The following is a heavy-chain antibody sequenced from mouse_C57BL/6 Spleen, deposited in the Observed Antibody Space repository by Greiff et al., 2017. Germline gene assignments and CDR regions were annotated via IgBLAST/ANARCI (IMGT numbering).Heavy chain of an antibody. CDR2: IHPNSGST. J-gene: IGHJ1*03. D-gene: IGHD1-1*01. V-gene: IGHV1-64*01. CDR3: ARSGAYGSSHWYFDV. Sequence: VQLQQPGAELVKPGASVKLSCKASGYTFTSYWMHWVKQRPGQGLEWIGMIHPNSGSTNYNEKFKSKATLTVDKSSSTAYMQLSSLTSEDSAVYYCARSGAYGSSHWYFDVWGTGTTVTVSS. CDR1: GYTFTSYW.